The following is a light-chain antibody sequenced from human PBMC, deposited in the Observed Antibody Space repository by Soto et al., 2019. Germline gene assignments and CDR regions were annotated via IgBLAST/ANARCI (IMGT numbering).Light chain of an antibody. CDR1: SSDVGGYNY. CDR2: EVN. CDR3: SSYTSSSTLDV. J-gene: IGLJ2*01. Sequence: QSALTQPPSASGSPGQSVAISCTGTSSDVGGYNYVSWYQQHPGKAPKLMIYEVNKRPSGVPDRFSGSKSGNTASLTVSGLQAEDEADYYCSSYTSSSTLDVFGGGTKLTVL. V-gene: IGLV2-8*01.